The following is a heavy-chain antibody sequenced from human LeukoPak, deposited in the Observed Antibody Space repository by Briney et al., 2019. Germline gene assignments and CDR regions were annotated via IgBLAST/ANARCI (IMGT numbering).Heavy chain of an antibody. CDR3: ARRGSFDSSAYYYFHY. V-gene: IGHV5-51*01. Sequence: GESLKISCKGSGYSFTSYWIAWVRQMPGKGLEWMGTIYPGDSDTRYSPSFQGQVTISADKSISTAYLQWSSLKASDTAMYYCARRGSFDSSAYYYFHYWGQGTLVTVSS. J-gene: IGHJ4*02. CDR1: GYSFTSYW. CDR2: IYPGDSDT. D-gene: IGHD3-22*01.